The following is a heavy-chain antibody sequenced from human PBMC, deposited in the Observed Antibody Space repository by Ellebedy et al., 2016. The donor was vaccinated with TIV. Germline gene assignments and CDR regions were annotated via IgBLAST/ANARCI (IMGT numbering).Heavy chain of an antibody. J-gene: IGHJ4*02. D-gene: IGHD3-10*01. V-gene: IGHV3-21*01. CDR1: AFTFSSYS. Sequence: GESLKISCAASAFTFSSYSMNWVRQAPGKGLEWVSSISSRSSYIYYADPVKGRFTISRDNAKNSLYLQMNSLRAEDTAVYYCARHYGSGSYPNHYYFDYWGQGTLVTVSS. CDR2: ISSRSSYI. CDR3: ARHYGSGSYPNHYYFDY.